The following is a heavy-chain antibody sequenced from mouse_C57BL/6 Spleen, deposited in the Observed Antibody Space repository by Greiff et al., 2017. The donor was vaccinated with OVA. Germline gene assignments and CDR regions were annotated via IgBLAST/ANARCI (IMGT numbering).Heavy chain of an antibody. CDR2: IYPGSGST. V-gene: IGHV1-55*01. CDR1: GYTFTSYW. Sequence: QVQLQQPGAELVKPGASVKMSCKASGYTFTSYWITWVKQRPGQGLEWIGDIYPGSGSTNYNEKFKSKATLTVDTSSSTAYMQLSSLTSEDSAVYYCARREYSNPYYYAMDYWGQGTSVTVSS. D-gene: IGHD2-5*01. CDR3: ARREYSNPYYYAMDY. J-gene: IGHJ4*01.